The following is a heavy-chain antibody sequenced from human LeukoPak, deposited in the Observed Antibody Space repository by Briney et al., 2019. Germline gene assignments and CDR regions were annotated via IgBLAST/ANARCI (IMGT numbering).Heavy chain of an antibody. CDR1: GFTFSSYW. CDR2: IKTDGSST. Sequence: GGSLRLSCAASGFTFSSYWMHWVRQAPGKGLVWVSRIKTDGSSTDYADSVKGRFTISRDNAKNTMYLQMNSLRAEDTAVYYCARGVSGTDPDIWGLGTMVTVSS. J-gene: IGHJ3*02. D-gene: IGHD5/OR15-5a*01. V-gene: IGHV3-74*01. CDR3: ARGVSGTDPDI.